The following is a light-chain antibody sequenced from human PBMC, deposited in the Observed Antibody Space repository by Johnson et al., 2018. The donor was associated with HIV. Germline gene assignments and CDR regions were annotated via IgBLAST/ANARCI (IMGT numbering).Light chain of an antibody. CDR2: EDT. J-gene: IGLJ1*01. V-gene: IGLV1-51*02. CDR1: SSNIGDNY. Sequence: SVLTQPPSVSAAPGQKVSISCSGSSSNIGDNYVSWYQQVPGTAPKLLIYEDTKRPSGIPDRFSGSKSGTSATLGITGLQTGDEADYYCGTWDSSLSAYVFGTGTKVTVL. CDR3: GTWDSSLSAYV.